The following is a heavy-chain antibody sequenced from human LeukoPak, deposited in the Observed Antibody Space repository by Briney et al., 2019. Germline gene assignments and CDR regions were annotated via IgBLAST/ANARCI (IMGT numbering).Heavy chain of an antibody. Sequence: VASVPVSCKASGYTFTGYYIHWVRQAPGQGLEWMGWINPNSGGTNYAQKFQGRVTMTRDTSINTAYMEVTRLKSDDTAIYYCARDPPPVIVGGATADYWGQGTLVTVPT. V-gene: IGHV1-2*02. CDR1: GYTFTGYY. CDR3: ARDPPPVIVGGATADY. J-gene: IGHJ4*02. CDR2: INPNSGGT. D-gene: IGHD1-26*01.